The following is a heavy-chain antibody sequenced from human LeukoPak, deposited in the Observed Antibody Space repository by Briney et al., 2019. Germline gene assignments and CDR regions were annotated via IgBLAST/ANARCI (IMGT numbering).Heavy chain of an antibody. J-gene: IGHJ4*02. CDR2: INPNSGGT. CDR1: GYTFTGYY. D-gene: IGHD5-12*01. Sequence: GASVKVSCKASGYTFTGYYMHWVRQAPGQGLEWMGRINPNSGGTNYAQKFQGRVTMTRDTSISTAYMELSRLRSDDTAVYYCARDQGYSGYRERFDYWGQGTLVTVSS. CDR3: ARDQGYSGYRERFDY. V-gene: IGHV1-2*06.